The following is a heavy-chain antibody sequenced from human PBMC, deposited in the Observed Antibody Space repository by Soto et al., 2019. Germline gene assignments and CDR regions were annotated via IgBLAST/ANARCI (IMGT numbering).Heavy chain of an antibody. V-gene: IGHV1-18*01. CDR1: GYTFTSYG. Sequence: SVKVSCKASGYTFTSYGISWVRQAPGQGLEWMGWISAYNGNTNYAQKLQGRVTMTTDTSTSTAYMELRSLRSDDTAVYYCARDRNYRSGYSYRGFDYWGHGTLVTVSS. D-gene: IGHD5-18*01. CDR2: ISAYNGNT. J-gene: IGHJ4*01. CDR3: ARDRNYRSGYSYRGFDY.